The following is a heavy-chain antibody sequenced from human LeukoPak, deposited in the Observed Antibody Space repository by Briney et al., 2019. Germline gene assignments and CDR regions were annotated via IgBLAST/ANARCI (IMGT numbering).Heavy chain of an antibody. Sequence: GRSLRLSCAASGFTFSSYAMHWVRQAPGKGLEWVAVISYDGSNKYYADSVKGRFTISRDNSKNTLYLQMNSLRAEDTAVYYCARFSTATDAFDIWGQGTMVTVSS. CDR3: ARFSTATDAFDI. D-gene: IGHD2-15*01. CDR1: GFTFSSYA. V-gene: IGHV3-30*01. CDR2: ISYDGSNK. J-gene: IGHJ3*02.